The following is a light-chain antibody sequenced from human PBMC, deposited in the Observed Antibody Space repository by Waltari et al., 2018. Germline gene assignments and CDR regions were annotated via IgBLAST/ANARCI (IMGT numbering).Light chain of an antibody. CDR3: QQNGGT. Sequence: EVLLTQSPGTLSLSPGDRATLSCRAIQSVTNNYLAWYQQKPGQSPRLLIHGASYRAAGIPDRFSGSGSGTDFTLTISRLEPEDFAWYYCQQNGGTIGGGTKVEIK. CDR2: GAS. V-gene: IGKV3-20*01. CDR1: QSVTNNY. J-gene: IGKJ4*01.